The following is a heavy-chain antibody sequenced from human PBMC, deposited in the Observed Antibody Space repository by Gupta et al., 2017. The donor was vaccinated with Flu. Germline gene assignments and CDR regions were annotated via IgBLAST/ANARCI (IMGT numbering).Heavy chain of an antibody. D-gene: IGHD3-22*01. J-gene: IGHJ5*02. Sequence: QVHLQESGPGLVKPSETLSLTCTVSGGPIGSNYWSWIRQPAGKGLEWIGRIYTSETTNYNPSLKSRVTMSVDTSKNQFSLKLSSVTAADTAVYYCARVDSKRGWFDPGGQGTLVTVSS. CDR1: GGPIGSNY. CDR3: ARVDSKRGWFDP. CDR2: IYTSETT. V-gene: IGHV4-4*07.